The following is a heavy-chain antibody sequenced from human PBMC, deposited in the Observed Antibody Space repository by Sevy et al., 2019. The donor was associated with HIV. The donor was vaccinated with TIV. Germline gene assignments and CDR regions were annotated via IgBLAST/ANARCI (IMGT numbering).Heavy chain of an antibody. D-gene: IGHD4-17*01. J-gene: IGHJ3*01. CDR1: GFAVSDNC. CDR2: IFSGGRT. Sequence: GGSLRLSCAVSGFAVSDNCMSWVRQSPGKGLEWVSVIFSGGRTSYTDSVKGRFTVSSDGSKNTLKLQLDNLRTEETANLYTGGDGVVYNDYVFLGYYYGFDVWGQGTMVTVSS. CDR3: GGDGVVYNDYVFLGYYYGFDV. V-gene: IGHV3-53*01.